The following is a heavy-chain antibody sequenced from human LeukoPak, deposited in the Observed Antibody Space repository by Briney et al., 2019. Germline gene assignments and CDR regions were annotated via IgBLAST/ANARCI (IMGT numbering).Heavy chain of an antibody. CDR3: AKAPVTSCRGAYCYPFDS. CDR1: GFTFDDYA. D-gene: IGHD2-21*01. V-gene: IGHV3-23*01. CDR2: TSSSDAGT. Sequence: GGSLRLSCVVSGFTFDDYAMSWVRQTPGKGLEWVAATSSSDAGTYHADSVRGRFTISRDNSKNTLYLQMNSLRAEDAAVYFCAKAPVTSCRGAYCYPFDSWGQGTLVTVSS. J-gene: IGHJ4*02.